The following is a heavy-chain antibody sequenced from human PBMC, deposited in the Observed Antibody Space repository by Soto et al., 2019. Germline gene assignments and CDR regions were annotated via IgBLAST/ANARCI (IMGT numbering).Heavy chain of an antibody. D-gene: IGHD6-19*01. CDR2: MSHDGSNI. J-gene: IGHJ3*02. CDR3: ARDWNSSGRGAFAI. CDR1: GFSFSGYA. Sequence: QVQLVESGGGVVQPGRSLRLSCAASGFSFSGYAMNWVRQAPGKGLEWVAVMSHDGSNIYYAGSAKGRFTISRDNSKNTLDLQMNSLRGEDKALYYCARDWNSSGRGAFAIWGQGTMVTVSS. V-gene: IGHV3-30-3*01.